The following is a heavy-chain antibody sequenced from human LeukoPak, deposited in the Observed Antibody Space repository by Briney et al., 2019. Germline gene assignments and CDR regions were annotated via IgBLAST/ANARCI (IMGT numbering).Heavy chain of an antibody. D-gene: IGHD6-19*01. J-gene: IGHJ4*02. V-gene: IGHV5-51*01. CDR3: ASPPAQWLVRGVYYFDY. Sequence: GESLKISCKGSGYSFTSYWIGWVRQMPGKGLEWMGIIYPGDSDTRYSPSFQGQVTISADKSISTAYLQWSSLKASDTAMYYCASPPAQWLVRGVYYFDYWGQGTLVTVSS. CDR1: GYSFTSYW. CDR2: IYPGDSDT.